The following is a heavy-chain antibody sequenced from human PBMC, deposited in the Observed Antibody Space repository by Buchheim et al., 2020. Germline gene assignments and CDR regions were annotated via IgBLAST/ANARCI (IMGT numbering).Heavy chain of an antibody. D-gene: IGHD6-19*01. J-gene: IGHJ4*03. CDR1: GFPFSIYT. V-gene: IGHV3-30*04. CDR3: ASNAVAGYEGY. Sequence: VQVVESGGGVVQPGRSLRLSCGASGFPFSIYTMHWVRQAPGKGLEWVAVISYDGKNKDYAESVKGRFTISRDNSKHTVDLQMNSLRGDDTAAYYCASNAVAGYEGYWGQGT. CDR2: ISYDGKNK.